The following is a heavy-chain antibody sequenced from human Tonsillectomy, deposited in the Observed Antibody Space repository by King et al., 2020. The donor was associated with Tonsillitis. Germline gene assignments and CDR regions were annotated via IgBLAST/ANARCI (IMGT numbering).Heavy chain of an antibody. V-gene: IGHV3-30*18. J-gene: IGHJ4*02. CDR1: GFTFSSYG. Sequence: VQLVESGGGVVQPGRSLRLSCAASGFTFSSYGMHWVRQAPGEGLEWVAVISYDGSNKYYADSVKGRFTISRDNSKNTLYLQMNSLRAEDTAVYYCAKDGGTDWGQGTLVTVSS. CDR2: ISYDGSNK. CDR3: AKDGGTD. D-gene: IGHD3-16*01.